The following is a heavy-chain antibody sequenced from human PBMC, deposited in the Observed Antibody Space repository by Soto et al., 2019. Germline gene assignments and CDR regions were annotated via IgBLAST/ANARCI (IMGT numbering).Heavy chain of an antibody. CDR1: GFTFSSYG. J-gene: IGHJ4*02. V-gene: IGHV3-30*03. D-gene: IGHD5-12*01. Sequence: QVQLVESGGGVVQPGRSLRLSCAASGFTFSSYGMHWVRQAPGKGLEWVAVISYDGSNKYYADSVKGRFTISRDNSKNTLYLQMNSLRAEDTAVYYCAGGGGYDIWGQGTLVTVSS. CDR2: ISYDGSNK. CDR3: AGGGGYDI.